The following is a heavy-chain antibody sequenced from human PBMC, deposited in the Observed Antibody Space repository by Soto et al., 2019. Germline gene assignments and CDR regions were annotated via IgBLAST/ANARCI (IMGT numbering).Heavy chain of an antibody. Sequence: QVQLVESGGGVVQPGRSLRLSCAASGFTFSSYAMYWVRQAPGKGLEWVAVISYDGSNKYYADSVKGRFTISRDNSKNTLYLQMNSLRAEDTAVYYCASPIAARPDYFDYWGQGTLVTVSS. J-gene: IGHJ4*02. V-gene: IGHV3-30-3*01. CDR1: GFTFSSYA. CDR3: ASPIAARPDYFDY. D-gene: IGHD6-6*01. CDR2: ISYDGSNK.